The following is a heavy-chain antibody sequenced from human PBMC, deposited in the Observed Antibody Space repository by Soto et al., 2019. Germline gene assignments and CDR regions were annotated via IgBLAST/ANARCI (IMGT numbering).Heavy chain of an antibody. CDR1: GYSFTNYW. CDR2: IDPSDSYT. V-gene: IGHV5-10-1*01. J-gene: IGHJ4*02. Sequence: PGESLKISCKGSGYSFTNYWIRWVRQMPGKGLEWMGRIDPSDSYTNYSPSFQGHVTISADKSISTAYLQWSSLKASDTAMYYCARHYYGSGTYFPEFWGQGTLVTVSS. D-gene: IGHD3-10*01. CDR3: ARHYYGSGTYFPEF.